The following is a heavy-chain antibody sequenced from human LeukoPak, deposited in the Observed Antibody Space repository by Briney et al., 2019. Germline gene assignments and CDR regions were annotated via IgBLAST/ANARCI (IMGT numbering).Heavy chain of an antibody. J-gene: IGHJ5*02. D-gene: IGHD3-3*01. CDR2: ISGSGYTT. Sequence: GGSLRLSCAASGFTFSSYAMSWVRQAPGKGLEWVSTISGSGYTTYYADSVKGRFTISRDNSKSTLYVQMNSVRAEDTAVYYCAKDPIYDFWSGYNNWFDPWGQGTLVTVSS. CDR3: AKDPIYDFWSGYNNWFDP. V-gene: IGHV3-23*01. CDR1: GFTFSSYA.